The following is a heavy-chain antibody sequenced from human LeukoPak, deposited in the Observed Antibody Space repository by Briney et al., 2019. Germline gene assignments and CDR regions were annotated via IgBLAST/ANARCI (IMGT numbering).Heavy chain of an antibody. CDR1: GYTLTELS. CDR2: ISAYNGNT. Sequence: GASVKVSCKVSGYTLTELSMHWVRQAPGQGLEWIGWISAYNGNTNYAQKLQGRVTMTTDTSTSTAYMELRSLRSDDTAVYYCATQHDYGDRVFDYWGQGTLVTVSS. J-gene: IGHJ4*02. CDR3: ATQHDYGDRVFDY. D-gene: IGHD4-17*01. V-gene: IGHV1-18*01.